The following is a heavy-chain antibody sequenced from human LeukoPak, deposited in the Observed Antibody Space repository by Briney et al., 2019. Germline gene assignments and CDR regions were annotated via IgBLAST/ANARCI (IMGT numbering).Heavy chain of an antibody. Sequence: GGSLRLSCAASGFTFSSYSMNWVRQAPGKGLEWVSSISSSSSYIYYADSVKGRFTISRDNSKNTLYLQMSSLRAEDTAVYYCARRGSSSWSLFDYWGQGTLVTVSS. V-gene: IGHV3-21*01. CDR3: ARRGSSSWSLFDY. CDR1: GFTFSSYS. J-gene: IGHJ4*02. D-gene: IGHD6-13*01. CDR2: ISSSSSYI.